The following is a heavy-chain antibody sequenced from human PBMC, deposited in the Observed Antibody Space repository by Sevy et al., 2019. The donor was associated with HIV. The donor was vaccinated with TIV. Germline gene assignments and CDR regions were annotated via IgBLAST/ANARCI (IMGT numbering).Heavy chain of an antibody. CDR2: ISGSGGST. CDR3: VRAIGAAGSY. Sequence: GGSLRLSCAASGFTLSSYVMSWVRQAPGKGLEWVSAISGSGGSTYYADSVKGRFTISRDNAKNSVYLQMNSLRAEDAALYYCVRAIGAAGSYWGLGALVTVSS. CDR1: GFTLSSYV. V-gene: IGHV3-23*01. D-gene: IGHD6-13*01. J-gene: IGHJ4*02.